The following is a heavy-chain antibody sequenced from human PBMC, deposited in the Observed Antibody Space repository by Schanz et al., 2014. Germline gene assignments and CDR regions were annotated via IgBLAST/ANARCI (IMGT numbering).Heavy chain of an antibody. D-gene: IGHD3-9*01. CDR1: GFTISSYS. CDR2: ISSSSSYI. V-gene: IGHV3-21*04. J-gene: IGHJ4*02. CDR3: AKQIHYDILTVTRN. Sequence: EVHLVESGGGLVKRGGSLRLSCAASGFTISSYSMNWVRQAPGKGLEWVSSISSSSSYIYYADSVKGRFTISRDNSKNTLYLQMNSLRAEDTAVYYCAKQIHYDILTVTRNWGQGTLVTVSS.